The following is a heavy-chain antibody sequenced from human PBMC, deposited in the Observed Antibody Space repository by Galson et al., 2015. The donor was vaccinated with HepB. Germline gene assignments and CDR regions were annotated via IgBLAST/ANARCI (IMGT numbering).Heavy chain of an antibody. J-gene: IGHJ3*02. D-gene: IGHD3-22*01. CDR3: ARRSYYDSSGYYSDAFDI. CDR2: ISSSGSTI. CDR1: GFTFSDYY. Sequence: SLRLSCAASGFTFSDYYMSWIRQAPGKGLEWVSYISSSGSTIYYADSVKGRFTVSRDNAKNSLYLQMNSLRAEDTAVYYCARRSYYDSSGYYSDAFDIWGQGTMVTVSS. V-gene: IGHV3-11*01.